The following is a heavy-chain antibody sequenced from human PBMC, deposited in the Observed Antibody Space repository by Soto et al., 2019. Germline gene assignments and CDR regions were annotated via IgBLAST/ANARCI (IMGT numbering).Heavy chain of an antibody. V-gene: IGHV3-33*01. CDR1: GFTFSSYG. Sequence: TGGSLRLSCATSGFTFSSYGMHWVRQAPGKGLEWVAVIWYDGSKKYYADSVKGRFTISRDSSKNTIYLQMDSLRGDDTAVYYCARDELVAPTGFDHWGQGILVTV. CDR3: ARDELVAPTGFDH. CDR2: IWYDGSKK. J-gene: IGHJ4*02. D-gene: IGHD6-13*01.